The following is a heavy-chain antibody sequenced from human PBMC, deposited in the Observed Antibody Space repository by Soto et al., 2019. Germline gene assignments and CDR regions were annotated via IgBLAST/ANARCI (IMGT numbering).Heavy chain of an antibody. Sequence: EVQLLESGGGLVRPGGSLRLSCAASGYTFSDYAMYWVRQAPGKGLEWVSAISGSGNSPYYADSVKGRFTISRDNSKHTLDLQMNSLTAEDTARYYCAKVTENEFWGGYFDLWGQGTLLTVSS. V-gene: IGHV3-23*01. D-gene: IGHD3-3*01. CDR1: GYTFSDYA. CDR3: AKVTENEFWGGYFDL. J-gene: IGHJ4*02. CDR2: ISGSGNSP.